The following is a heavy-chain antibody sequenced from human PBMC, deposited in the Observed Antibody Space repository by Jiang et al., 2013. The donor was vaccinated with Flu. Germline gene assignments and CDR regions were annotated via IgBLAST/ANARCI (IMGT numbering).Heavy chain of an antibody. Sequence: GAEVKKPGPSVKVSCKASGYTFTGYYMHWVRQAPGQGLEWMGWINPNSGGTNYAQKFQGWVTMTRDTSISTAYMELSRLRSDDTAVYYCARDRVTAAGGAFDIWGQGTMVTVSS. CDR3: ARDRVTAAGGAFDI. CDR2: INPNSGGT. CDR1: GYTFTGYY. V-gene: IGHV1-2*04. J-gene: IGHJ3*02. D-gene: IGHD2-21*02.